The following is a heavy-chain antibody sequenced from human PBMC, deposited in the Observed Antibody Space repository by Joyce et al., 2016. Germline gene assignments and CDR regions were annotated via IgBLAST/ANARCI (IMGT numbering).Heavy chain of an antibody. V-gene: IGHV1-46*01. CDR3: ARDTAMATGYYYYGMDV. J-gene: IGHJ6*02. Sequence: QVQLVQYGAEVKKPGASVKVSCKASGYTFTNYYMHWVRQAPVQGLEWMGIINPSGGSTNSAQKFQGRVTMTRDTSTSTVYMELSSLRSEDTAVYYCARDTAMATGYYYYGMDVWGQGTTVTVSS. CDR1: GYTFTNYY. D-gene: IGHD5-18*01. CDR2: INPSGGST.